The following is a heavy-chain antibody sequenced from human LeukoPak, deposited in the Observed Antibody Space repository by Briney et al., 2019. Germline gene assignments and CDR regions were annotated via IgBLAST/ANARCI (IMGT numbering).Heavy chain of an antibody. CDR2: IWYDGSNK. Sequence: PGRSLRLSCAASGFTFSSYGMHWVRQAPGKGLGWVAVIWYDGSNKYYADSVKGRFTISRDNSKNALYLQMNSLRAEDTAVYYCARDGGKDDQPMDYWGQGTLVTVSS. V-gene: IGHV3-33*01. J-gene: IGHJ4*02. D-gene: IGHD5-24*01. CDR1: GFTFSSYG. CDR3: ARDGGKDDQPMDY.